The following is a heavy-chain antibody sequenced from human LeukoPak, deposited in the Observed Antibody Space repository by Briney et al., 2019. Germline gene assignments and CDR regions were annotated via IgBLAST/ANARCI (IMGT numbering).Heavy chain of an antibody. V-gene: IGHV1-2*02. CDR2: IDPPSGTP. J-gene: IGHJ4*02. D-gene: IGHD6-19*01. CDR1: GYTFTGQF. CDR3: ARSGFSTGFYLDF. Sequence: RASVKVSCKASGYTFTGQFIHWLRQAPGQGLEWMGWIDPPSGTPHYAQKLQDAVILTRDTSIGTAYMEVHRLQPDDTAVYYCARSGFSTGFYLDFWGQGTLISVSS.